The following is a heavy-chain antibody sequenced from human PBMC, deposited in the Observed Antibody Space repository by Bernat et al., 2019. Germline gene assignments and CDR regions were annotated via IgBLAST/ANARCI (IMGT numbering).Heavy chain of an antibody. CDR3: ARGHKGLEV. CDR1: GLAFSNYC. J-gene: IGHJ6*02. Sequence: EVQLVESGGGLVQPGGSLRLSCGAYGLAFSNYCMSWVRQAPGKGLEWVAYIKKDGSEKYYLDSVKGRFTISRDNSKNSLCLQMNSLRVEDTALYYCARGHKGLEVWGQGTTVTVSS. CDR2: IKKDGSEK. D-gene: IGHD2-21*01. V-gene: IGHV3-7*04.